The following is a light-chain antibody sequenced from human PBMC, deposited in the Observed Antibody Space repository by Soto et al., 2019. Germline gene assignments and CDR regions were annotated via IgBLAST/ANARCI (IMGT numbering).Light chain of an antibody. V-gene: IGLV6-57*04. Sequence: NFMLTQPHSVSESPGKTVTISCTRSGGSIANNYVQWYQQRPGSAPTPVIFQDNERPSGVPDRFSGSIDSSSNSASLTISGLWTEDEADYYCHSYDSSAHWVFGAGTKLTVL. CDR1: GGSIANNY. J-gene: IGLJ3*02. CDR3: HSYDSSAHWV. CDR2: QDN.